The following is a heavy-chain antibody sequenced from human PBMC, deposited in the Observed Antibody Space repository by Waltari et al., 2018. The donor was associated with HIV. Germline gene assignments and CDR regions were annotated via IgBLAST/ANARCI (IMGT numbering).Heavy chain of an antibody. V-gene: IGHV3-33*01. J-gene: IGHJ6*02. Sequence: QVHLVESGGGVVQPGRSLRLSCAASGSTFKSDAMHWIRQAPGKGREGVACIWYDGRGQQYADSVKGRFTISRDNSKNMLYLQMNSLRVADTAIYYCARITYDDAAPRDWGQGTTVTVSS. CDR1: GSTFKSDA. CDR3: ARITYDDAAPRD. D-gene: IGHD3-10*01. CDR2: IWYDGRGQ.